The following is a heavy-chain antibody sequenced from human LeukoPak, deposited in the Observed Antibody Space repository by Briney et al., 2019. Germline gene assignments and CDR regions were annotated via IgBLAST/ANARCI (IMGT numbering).Heavy chain of an antibody. J-gene: IGHJ4*02. D-gene: IGHD1-26*01. V-gene: IGHV1-18*01. Sequence: ASVKVSCKASGYTFTSYGISLVRQAPGQGLEWMGWISAYNGNTNYAQKLQGRVTMTTDTSTSTAYMELRSLRSDDTAVYYCARDGQTFRSGSYSDPFDYWGQGTLVTVFS. CDR1: GYTFTSYG. CDR2: ISAYNGNT. CDR3: ARDGQTFRSGSYSDPFDY.